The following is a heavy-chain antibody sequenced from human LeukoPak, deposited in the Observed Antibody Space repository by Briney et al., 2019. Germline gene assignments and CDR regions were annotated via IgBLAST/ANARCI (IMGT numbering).Heavy chain of an antibody. CDR3: ARDSPRRFDY. CDR2: INTDGSVE. CDR1: GFTFSSSW. V-gene: IGHV3-7*01. J-gene: IGHJ4*02. Sequence: GGSLRLSCEVSGFTFSSSWMTWVRQAPGKGLEWVARINTDGSVEKYLDSVKGRFTISRDNARNSLYLQMSSLRAEGTALYYCARDSPRRFDYWGQGTLVTVSS.